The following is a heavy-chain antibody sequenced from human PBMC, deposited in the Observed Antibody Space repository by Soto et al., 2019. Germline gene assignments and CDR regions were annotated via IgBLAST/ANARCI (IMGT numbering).Heavy chain of an antibody. J-gene: IGHJ6*01. V-gene: IGHV1-69*01. CDR3: ASPPSYYDFWSGPKYGMDV. Sequence: SLKVSCKASGWSFSSYAISWLRQAPGQGLEWMGGIIPIFGTANYAQKFQGRVTITADESTSTAYMELSSLRSEDTAVYYCASPPSYYDFWSGPKYGMDVWGQGSTVTVSS. D-gene: IGHD3-3*01. CDR1: GWSFSSYA. CDR2: IIPIFGTA.